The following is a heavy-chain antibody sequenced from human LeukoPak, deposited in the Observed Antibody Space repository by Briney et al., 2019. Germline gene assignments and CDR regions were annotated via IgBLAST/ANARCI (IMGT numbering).Heavy chain of an antibody. CDR3: ARSYCGGDCYLRGFDY. CDR1: GFTFSSYW. V-gene: IGHV3-74*01. D-gene: IGHD2-21*02. J-gene: IGHJ4*02. CDR2: INSDGSST. Sequence: GGSLRLSCAASGFTFSSYWMHWVRQAPGKGLVWVSRINSDGSSTSYADSVKGRFTISRDNAKNTLYLQMNSLRAEDTAVYYCARSYCGGDCYLRGFDYWGQGTLVTASS.